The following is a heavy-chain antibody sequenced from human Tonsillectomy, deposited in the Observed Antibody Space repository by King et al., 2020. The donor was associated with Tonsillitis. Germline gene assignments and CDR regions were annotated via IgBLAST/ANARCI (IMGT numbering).Heavy chain of an antibody. Sequence: QLQESGPGLVKPSETLSLTCTVSGGSISSSSYYWGWIRQPPGKGLEWIGSICYSVTTYYNPSLKSRVTISVDTAKNQFSLKLHSVTAADTAVYYCAGGPALLWFGELWDAFDIWGQGTMVTVSS. D-gene: IGHD3-10*01. V-gene: IGHV4-39*01. CDR1: GGSISSSSYY. CDR2: ICYSVTT. CDR3: AGGPALLWFGELWDAFDI. J-gene: IGHJ3*02.